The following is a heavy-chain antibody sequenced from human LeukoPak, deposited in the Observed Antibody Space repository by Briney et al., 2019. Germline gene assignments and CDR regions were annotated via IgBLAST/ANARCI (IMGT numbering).Heavy chain of an antibody. CDR2: INHSGST. CDR1: GGSFSGYY. J-gene: IGHJ4*02. D-gene: IGHD6-6*01. V-gene: IGHV4-34*01. CDR3: AREDSSSSQPFDY. Sequence: SETLSLTCAVYGGSFSGYYWSWIRQPPGKGLEWIGEINHSGSTNYNPSLTSRVTISVDTSKNQFSLKLSSVTAADTAVYYCAREDSSSSQPFDYWGQGTLVTVSS.